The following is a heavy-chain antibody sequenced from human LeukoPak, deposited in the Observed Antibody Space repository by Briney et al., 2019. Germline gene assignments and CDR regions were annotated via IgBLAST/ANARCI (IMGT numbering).Heavy chain of an antibody. CDR2: ISGSGGST. D-gene: IGHD2-21*01. CDR3: AKVLWRGLDD. V-gene: IGHV3-23*01. J-gene: IGHJ4*02. CDR1: LFTFSSSA. Sequence: GGSLRLSCAASLFTFSSSAMSGVPKAPGKGLEGVSAISGSGGSTYYADSVKGRFTISRDNSKNTLYLQMNSLRAEDTAVYYCAKVLWRGLDDWGQGTLVTVSS.